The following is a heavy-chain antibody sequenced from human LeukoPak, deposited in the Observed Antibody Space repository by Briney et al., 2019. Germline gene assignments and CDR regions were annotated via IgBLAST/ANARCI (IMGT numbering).Heavy chain of an antibody. CDR3: ASRRWSIAARSFDY. CDR2: IIPIFGTA. V-gene: IGHV1-69*05. D-gene: IGHD6-6*01. J-gene: IGHJ4*02. Sequence: SVKVSCKASGGTFSSYAISWVREAPGQGLEWMGGIIPIFGTANYAQKFQGRVTITTDESTSTAYMELSSLRSEDTAVYYCASRRWSIAARSFDYWGQGTLVTVSS. CDR1: GGTFSSYA.